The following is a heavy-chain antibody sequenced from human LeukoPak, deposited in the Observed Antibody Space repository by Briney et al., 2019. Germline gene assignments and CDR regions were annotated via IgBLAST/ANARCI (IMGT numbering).Heavy chain of an antibody. V-gene: IGHV4-59*01. CDR3: ARRHSGSYALDY. D-gene: IGHD1-26*01. Sequence: SETLSLTCTVSGDSISSYYWSWIRQPPGKGLEWIGYIYYSGSTNYNPSLKSRVTISVDTSKNQFSLKLSSVTAADTAVYYCARRHSGSYALDYWGQGTLVTVSS. CDR2: IYYSGST. CDR1: GDSISSYY. J-gene: IGHJ4*02.